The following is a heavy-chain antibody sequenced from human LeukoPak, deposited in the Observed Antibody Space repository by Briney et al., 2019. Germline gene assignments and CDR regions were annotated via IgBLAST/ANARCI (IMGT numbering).Heavy chain of an antibody. Sequence: PGGSLRLSCAASGFTFSSYSMNWVRQAPGKGLEWVSSISSSSSYIYYADSVKGRFTISRDNAKNSLHLQMNSLRAEDTAVYYCARDRYFDWLSPFDYWGQGTLVTVSS. CDR1: GFTFSSYS. V-gene: IGHV3-21*01. D-gene: IGHD3-9*01. J-gene: IGHJ4*02. CDR3: ARDRYFDWLSPFDY. CDR2: ISSSSSYI.